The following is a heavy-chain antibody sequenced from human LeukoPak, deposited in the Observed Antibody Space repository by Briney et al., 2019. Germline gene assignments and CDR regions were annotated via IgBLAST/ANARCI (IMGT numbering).Heavy chain of an antibody. CDR2: IYYSGST. V-gene: IGHV4-59*01. Sequence: SETLSLTCTVSGGSISSYYWSWIRQPPGKGLEWIGYIYYSGSTNYNPSLKSRVTISVDTSKNQFSLKLSSVTAADTAVYYCARVRRGLHYYYYYMDVWGKGTTVTISS. CDR3: ARVRRGLHYYYYYMDV. CDR1: GGSISSYY. D-gene: IGHD3-22*01. J-gene: IGHJ6*03.